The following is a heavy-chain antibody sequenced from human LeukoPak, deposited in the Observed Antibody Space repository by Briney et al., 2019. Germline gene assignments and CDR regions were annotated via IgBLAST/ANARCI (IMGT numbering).Heavy chain of an antibody. CDR2: IIPIFGTA. CDR3: ARAFDYGGNYDY. Sequence: SVEVSCKASGGTFSSYTISWVRQAPGQGLEWMGRIIPIFGTANYAQKFQGRVTITTDESTSTAYMELSSLTSEDTAVYYCARAFDYGGNYDYWGQGTLVTVSS. CDR1: GGTFSSYT. V-gene: IGHV1-69*05. J-gene: IGHJ4*02. D-gene: IGHD4-23*01.